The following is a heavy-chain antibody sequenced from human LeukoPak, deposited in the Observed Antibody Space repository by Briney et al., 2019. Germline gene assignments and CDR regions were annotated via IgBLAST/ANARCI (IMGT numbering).Heavy chain of an antibody. D-gene: IGHD3-22*01. CDR3: ASLGRENYYDDY. CDR2: IIPIFGTA. J-gene: IGHJ4*02. Sequence: GASVKVSCTASGGTFSSYAISWVRQAPGQGLEWMGGIIPIFGTANYAQKFQGRVTITADESTSTAYMELSSLRSEDTAVYYCASLGRENYYDDYWGQGTLVTVSS. V-gene: IGHV1-69*13. CDR1: GGTFSSYA.